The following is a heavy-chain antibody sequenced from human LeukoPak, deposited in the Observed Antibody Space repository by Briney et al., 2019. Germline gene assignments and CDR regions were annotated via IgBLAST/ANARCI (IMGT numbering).Heavy chain of an antibody. CDR2: IRYDGSNK. Sequence: GGSLRLSCAASGFTFSSYGMHWVRQAPGKGLEWVAFIRYDGSNKYYADSVKGRFTISRDNSKNTLYLQMNSLRAEDTAVYYCARDPSGYSSSWYLPYFDYWGQGTLVTVSS. J-gene: IGHJ4*02. D-gene: IGHD6-13*01. CDR3: ARDPSGYSSSWYLPYFDY. V-gene: IGHV3-30*02. CDR1: GFTFSSYG.